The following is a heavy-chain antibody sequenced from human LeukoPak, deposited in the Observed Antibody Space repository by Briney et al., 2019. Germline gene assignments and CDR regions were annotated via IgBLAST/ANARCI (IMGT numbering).Heavy chain of an antibody. CDR1: GGTFSSYA. J-gene: IGHJ5*02. Sequence: ASVKVSCKASGGTFSSYAISWVRQAPGQGLEWMGRIIPIFGTANYAQKFQGRVTITTDESTSTAYMELSSLRSEDTAVYYCARFVYNWNYRGWFDPWGQGTLVTVSS. CDR2: IIPIFGTA. D-gene: IGHD1-7*01. CDR3: ARFVYNWNYRGWFDP. V-gene: IGHV1-69*05.